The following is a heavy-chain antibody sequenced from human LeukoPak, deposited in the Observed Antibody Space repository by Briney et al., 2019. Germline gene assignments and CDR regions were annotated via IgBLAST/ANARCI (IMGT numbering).Heavy chain of an antibody. Sequence: SETLSLTCTVSGGSISSSSYYWGWIRQPPGKGLEWIGSIYYSGSTYYNPSLKSRVTISVDTSKNQFSLKLSSVTAADTAAYYCARTPYYAEYYYYMDVWGKGTTVTVSS. D-gene: IGHD3-10*01. CDR2: IYYSGST. CDR1: GGSISSSSYY. CDR3: ARTPYYAEYYYYMDV. J-gene: IGHJ6*03. V-gene: IGHV4-39*07.